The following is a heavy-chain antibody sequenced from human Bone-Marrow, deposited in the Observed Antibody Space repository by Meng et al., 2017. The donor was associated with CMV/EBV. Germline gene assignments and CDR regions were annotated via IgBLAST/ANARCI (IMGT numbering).Heavy chain of an antibody. CDR1: FSGYY. Sequence: FSGYYMHWVRQAPRHGLEWMGMIGPSGGSTSYAQKFQGRVTMTRDTSTSTVYMELSSLRSEDTAVYYCAREVGRFTFGGVIGVFDYWGQGTLVTVSS. J-gene: IGHJ4*02. CDR3: AREVGRFTFGGVIGVFDY. V-gene: IGHV1-46*01. D-gene: IGHD3-16*02. CDR2: IGPSGGST.